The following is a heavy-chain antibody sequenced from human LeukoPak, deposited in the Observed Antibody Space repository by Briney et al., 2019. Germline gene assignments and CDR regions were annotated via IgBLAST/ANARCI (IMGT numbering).Heavy chain of an antibody. CDR3: ARDSRGRYSGTPVEFDY. CDR1: GFTFSIYW. CDR2: IKQDGSEK. D-gene: IGHD5-12*01. J-gene: IGHJ4*02. Sequence: GRSLRLSCAASGFTFSIYWMRWVRHPPGKGLEWVANIKQDGSEKYYMDSVEGRFTIPRNNAENPLYRQMDSVRAEETAVYYCARDSRGRYSGTPVEFDYWGQGTLVTASS. V-gene: IGHV3-7*01.